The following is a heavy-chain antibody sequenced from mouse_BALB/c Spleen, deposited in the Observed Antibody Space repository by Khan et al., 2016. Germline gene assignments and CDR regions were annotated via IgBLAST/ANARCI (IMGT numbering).Heavy chain of an antibody. J-gene: IGHJ2*01. Sequence: QVQLQQPGAELARPGASVKLSCKASGYTFTSYWMQWVKQRPGQGLEWIGAIYPGDGDTRYTQKFKGKATLTADKSSSTAYMQHSSLASENSAVYYCASYYGSSYAYFDYWGQGTTLTVSS. CDR2: IYPGDGDT. CDR1: GYTFTSYW. D-gene: IGHD1-1*01. CDR3: ASYYGSSYAYFDY. V-gene: IGHV1-87*01.